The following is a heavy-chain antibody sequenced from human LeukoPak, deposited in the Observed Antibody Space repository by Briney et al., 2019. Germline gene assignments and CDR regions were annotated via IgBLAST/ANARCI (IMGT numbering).Heavy chain of an antibody. CDR2: ISYDGSNK. CDR1: GFTFSSYA. J-gene: IGHJ5*02. CDR3: GRERGWVGSSTSCPSAP. Sequence: PGGSLRLSCAASGFTFSSYAMHWVRQAPGKGLEWVAVISYDGSNKYYADSVKGRFTISRDNSKNTLYLQMNSLRAEDTAVYYWGRERGWVGSSTSCPSAPWGQGPLVTVS. D-gene: IGHD2-2*01. V-gene: IGHV3-30-3*01.